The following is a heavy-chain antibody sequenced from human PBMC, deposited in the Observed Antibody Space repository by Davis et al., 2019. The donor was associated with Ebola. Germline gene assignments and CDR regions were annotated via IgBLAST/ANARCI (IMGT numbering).Heavy chain of an antibody. V-gene: IGHV3-7*03. CDR2: IKEDGSEK. D-gene: IGHD3-10*01. CDR3: ARHPYDNYYGSGSYLDY. CDR1: GFTFSSYW. J-gene: IGHJ4*02. Sequence: GESLKISCVASGFTFSSYWMSWVRQAPGKGLEWVANIKEDGSEKYYVDSVKGRFTISRDNAKNSLYLQMNSLRAEDTAVYYCARHPYDNYYGSGSYLDYWGQGTLVTVSS.